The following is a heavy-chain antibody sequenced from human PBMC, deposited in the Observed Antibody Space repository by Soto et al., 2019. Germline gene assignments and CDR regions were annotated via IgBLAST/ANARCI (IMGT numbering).Heavy chain of an antibody. J-gene: IGHJ4*02. Sequence: EVQLLESGGAWVQLGGSLRLPCAAPGFPFSTYALSWVPQVPGKGLEWVSAISGSGGSTNYADSVKGRFTISRDNSKNTLYLQMNSLRAEDTAVYYCASTGLSWVAGLYWGQGTLVTVSS. D-gene: IGHD6-19*01. CDR3: ASTGLSWVAGLY. V-gene: IGHV3-23*01. CDR1: GFPFSTYA. CDR2: ISGSGGST.